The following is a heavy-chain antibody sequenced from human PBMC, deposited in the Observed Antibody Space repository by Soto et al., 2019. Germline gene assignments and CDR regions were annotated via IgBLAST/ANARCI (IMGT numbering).Heavy chain of an antibody. CDR2: INPNSGGS. Sequence: ASVKVSCKASGYTFTGYYIHWLRQAPGQGLEWLGWINPNSGGSNFAQKFQGRVTMTRDTSISTAYMELSRLRSDDTAVYYCARPWYSKYDVLGYWGQGTLVTVSS. V-gene: IGHV1-2*02. D-gene: IGHD4-4*01. J-gene: IGHJ4*02. CDR1: GYTFTGYY. CDR3: ARPWYSKYDVLGY.